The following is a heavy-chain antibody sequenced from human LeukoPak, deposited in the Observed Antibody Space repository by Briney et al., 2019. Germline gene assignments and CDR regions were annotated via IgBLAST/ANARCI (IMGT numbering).Heavy chain of an antibody. J-gene: IGHJ4*02. D-gene: IGHD3-10*01. V-gene: IGHV4-30-4*08. CDR1: GGSISSGDYY. CDR3: ARQSAITMGPPLY. Sequence: KPSETLSLTCAVSGGSISSGDYYWSWIRQPPGKGLEWIGYIYYSGSTYYNPSLKSRVTISVDTSKNQFSLKLSSVTAADTAVYYCARQSAITMGPPLYCGQGTLITVSS. CDR2: IYYSGST.